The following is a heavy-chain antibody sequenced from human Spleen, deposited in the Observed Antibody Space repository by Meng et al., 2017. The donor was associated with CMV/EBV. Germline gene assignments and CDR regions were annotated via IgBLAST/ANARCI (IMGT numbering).Heavy chain of an antibody. CDR1: GGSISSTNW. CDR3: ARGTYMDV. J-gene: IGHJ6*02. CDR2: IYHSGTS. V-gene: IGHV4-4*02. D-gene: IGHD3/OR15-3a*01. Sequence: LSLTWAVSGGSISSTNWWSWVRQPPGKGLEWIGEIYHSGTSNYNPSLKGRVTISVDKSKNHFSLRLTSVTAADTAVYYCARGTYMDVWGQGTTVTVSS.